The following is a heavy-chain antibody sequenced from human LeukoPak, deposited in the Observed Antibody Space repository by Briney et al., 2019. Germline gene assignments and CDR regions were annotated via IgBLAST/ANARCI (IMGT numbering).Heavy chain of an antibody. Sequence: ASVKVSCKASGGTFSSYAISWVRQAPGQELEWMGIINPSGGSTSYAQKFQGRVTMTRDMSTSTVYMEPSSLRSEDTAVYYCARGEAARQDFDYWGQGTLVTVSS. J-gene: IGHJ4*02. D-gene: IGHD6-6*01. CDR3: ARGEAARQDFDY. V-gene: IGHV1-46*01. CDR2: INPSGGST. CDR1: GGTFSSYA.